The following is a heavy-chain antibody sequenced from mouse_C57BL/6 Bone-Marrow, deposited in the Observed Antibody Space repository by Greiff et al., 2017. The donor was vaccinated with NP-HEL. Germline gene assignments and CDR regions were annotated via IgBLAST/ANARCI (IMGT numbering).Heavy chain of an antibody. CDR3: ARWNYYGSSYDYFDY. J-gene: IGHJ2*01. Sequence: QVQLQQSGPELVKPGASVKISCKASGYAFSSSWMNWVKQRPGKGLEWIGRIYPGDGDTNYNGKFKGKATLTADKSSSTAYMQLSSLTSEDSAVYCCARWNYYGSSYDYFDYWGQGTTLTVSS. D-gene: IGHD1-1*01. CDR1: GYAFSSSW. V-gene: IGHV1-82*01. CDR2: IYPGDGDT.